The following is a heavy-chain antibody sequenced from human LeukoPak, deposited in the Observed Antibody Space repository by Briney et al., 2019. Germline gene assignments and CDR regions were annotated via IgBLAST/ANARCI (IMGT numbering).Heavy chain of an antibody. Sequence: SQTLSLTCTVSGASITNDDYYWSWIGQHPGKGLEWIGYIYFSGSTYYNPTLKSRASVSVDTSKSQFSLRLTSVTAADTAVYYCARRAPFSNWFDPWGQGTLVIVSS. D-gene: IGHD2-2*01. CDR3: ARRAPFSNWFDP. CDR1: GASITNDDYY. CDR2: IYFSGST. J-gene: IGHJ5*02. V-gene: IGHV4-31*03.